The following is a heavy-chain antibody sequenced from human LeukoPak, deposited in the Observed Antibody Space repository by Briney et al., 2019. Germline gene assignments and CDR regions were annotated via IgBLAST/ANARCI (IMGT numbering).Heavy chain of an antibody. V-gene: IGHV1-18*01. CDR3: ARNIRIARGGSYLYFLYYFDY. Sequence: ASVKVSCKASGYTFNRYGISWVRQAPGQGLEWMGWIGSYNGNTNYAQKFQGRVTITTDESTSTAYMELSSLRSEDTAVYYCARNIRIARGGSYLYFLYYFDYWGQGTLVTVSS. J-gene: IGHJ4*02. CDR1: GYTFNRYG. CDR2: IGSYNGNT. D-gene: IGHD1-26*01.